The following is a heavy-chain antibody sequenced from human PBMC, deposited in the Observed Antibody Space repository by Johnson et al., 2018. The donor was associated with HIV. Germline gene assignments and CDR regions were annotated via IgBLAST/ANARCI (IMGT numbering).Heavy chain of an antibody. CDR1: GFTFDDYA. Sequence: VQLVESGGGLVQPGRSLRLSCAASGFTFDDYAMHWVRQAPGKGLEWVSGISWNSGSIGYADSVKGRFTISRDNAKNSLYLQMNSLRAEDTAVYYCAGLGGSHDAFDMWGQGTMVTVSS. J-gene: IGHJ3*02. V-gene: IGHV3-9*01. CDR2: ISWNSGSI. CDR3: AGLGGSHDAFDM. D-gene: IGHD1-26*01.